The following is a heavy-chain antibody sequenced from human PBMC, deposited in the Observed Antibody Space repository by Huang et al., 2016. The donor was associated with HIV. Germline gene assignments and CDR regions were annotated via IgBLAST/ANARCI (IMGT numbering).Heavy chain of an antibody. J-gene: IGHJ4*02. D-gene: IGHD6-6*01. CDR1: GYTFTDSN. CDR2: INPKRGGT. CDR3: ARDWSFGSSTAPED. V-gene: IGHV1-2*02. Sequence: QVQLVQSGAEVKNPGASVRVSCKASGYTFTDSNIHWVRQAPGQGLEWMGWINPKRGGTIYAQRVQGRITMTRETTIRTVHMDLRRIQSDDTAVYFCARDWSFGSSTAPEDWGQGTLVTVSS.